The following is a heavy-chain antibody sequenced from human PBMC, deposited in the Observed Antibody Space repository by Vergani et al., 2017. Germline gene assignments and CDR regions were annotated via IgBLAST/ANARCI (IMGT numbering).Heavy chain of an antibody. V-gene: IGHV3-9*01. CDR2: ISWNSGSI. Sequence: DVQLVESGGGLVQPGRSLRLSCAASGFTFDDSAMHWVRNAPGKGLEWVSGISWNSGSIGYADSVKGRFTISRDNAKHSLYLQMNSLRAEDTALYYCAKDIRLTAMVTYGMDVWGQGTTVTVSS. D-gene: IGHD5-18*01. CDR1: GFTFDDSA. CDR3: AKDIRLTAMVTYGMDV. J-gene: IGHJ6*02.